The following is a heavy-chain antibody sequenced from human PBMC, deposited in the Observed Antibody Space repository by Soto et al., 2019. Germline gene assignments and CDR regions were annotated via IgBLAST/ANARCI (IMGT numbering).Heavy chain of an antibody. J-gene: IGHJ5*02. CDR3: AGYSSSRGGFDP. D-gene: IGHD6-13*01. CDR2: IIPIFGTA. CDR1: GGTFSSYA. V-gene: IGHV1-69*01. Sequence: QVQLVQSGAEVKKPGSSVKVSCKASGGTFSSYAISWVRQAPGQGLEWMGGIIPIFGTANYAQKFQGRVTITADVSTSTAYMELSSLTSEETAVSYCAGYSSSRGGFDPCGQGTLVTVSS.